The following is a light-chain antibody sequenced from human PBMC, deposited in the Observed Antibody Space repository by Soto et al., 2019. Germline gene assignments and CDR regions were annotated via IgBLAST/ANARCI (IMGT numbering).Light chain of an antibody. CDR1: QSISRY. CDR3: QQYYSTVWT. J-gene: IGKJ1*01. V-gene: IGKV1-39*01. Sequence: DIEITQSASSLSASVGDRVTITCRASQSISRYLNWYQQKPGKAPKLLLYAASNLQSGVPSRFSGSASGTDFSLTISSLQPEDFASYYCQQYYSTVWTFGQGTKVDIK. CDR2: AAS.